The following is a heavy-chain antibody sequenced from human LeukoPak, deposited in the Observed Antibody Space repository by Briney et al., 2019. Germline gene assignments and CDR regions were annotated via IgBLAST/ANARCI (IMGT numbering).Heavy chain of an antibody. CDR3: AKCGYSSSSYVYYYYYYMDV. V-gene: IGHV3-23*01. Sequence: GGSLRLSCAASGFTFSTFAMIWVRQPPGKGLEWVSSIFPSGGEIHYADSVRGRFTISRDNSKNTLYLQMNSLRAEDTAVYYCAKCGYSSSSYVYYYYYYMDVWGKGTTVTVSS. CDR2: IFPSGGEI. J-gene: IGHJ6*03. D-gene: IGHD6-6*01. CDR1: GFTFSTFA.